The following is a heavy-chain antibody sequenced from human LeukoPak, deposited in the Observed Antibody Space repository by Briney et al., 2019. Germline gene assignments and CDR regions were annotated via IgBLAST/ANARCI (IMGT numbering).Heavy chain of an antibody. CDR3: AKAVIAASHYYYYMDV. CDR2: IKQDGSEK. V-gene: IGHV3-7*01. CDR1: GFTFSSYW. D-gene: IGHD6-6*01. Sequence: GGSLRLSCAASGFTFSSYWMSWVRQAPGKGLEWVANIKQDGSEKYYVDSVKGRFTISRDNAKNSLYLQMNSLRAEDTAVYYCAKAVIAASHYYYYMDVWGKGTTVTVSS. J-gene: IGHJ6*03.